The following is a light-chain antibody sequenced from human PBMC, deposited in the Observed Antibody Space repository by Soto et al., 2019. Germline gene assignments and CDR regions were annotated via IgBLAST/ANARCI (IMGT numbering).Light chain of an antibody. CDR1: QSVSSN. CDR2: GAS. CDR3: QQYNTWPLT. Sequence: EIVVTQSPATLSVSPGERATLSCRASQSVSSNLAWYQQKPGQAPRLLIYGASTRATGIPARFSGSGYETEFTLTISSLQSEDFAVYYCQQYNTWPLTFGGGTKVDIK. J-gene: IGKJ4*01. V-gene: IGKV3-15*01.